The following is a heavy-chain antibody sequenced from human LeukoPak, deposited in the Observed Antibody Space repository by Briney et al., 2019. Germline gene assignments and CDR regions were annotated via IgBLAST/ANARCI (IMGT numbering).Heavy chain of an antibody. Sequence: SETLSLTCAVYGGSFSGYYWSWIRQPPGKGLEWIGEINHSGSTNYNPSLKSRVTISVDTSKNQFSLKLSSVTAADTAVYYCARARESGVFDYWGQGTPVTVSS. J-gene: IGHJ4*02. CDR1: GGSFSGYY. CDR3: ARARESGVFDY. D-gene: IGHD3-10*01. V-gene: IGHV4-34*01. CDR2: INHSGST.